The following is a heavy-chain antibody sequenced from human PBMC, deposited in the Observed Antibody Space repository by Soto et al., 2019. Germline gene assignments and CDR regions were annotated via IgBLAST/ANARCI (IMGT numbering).Heavy chain of an antibody. J-gene: IGHJ6*02. V-gene: IGHV1-3*01. D-gene: IGHD3-3*02. CDR2: INAGNGNT. CDR1: GYTFTTYA. Sequence: ASVKVSCKASGYTFTTYAMHWVRQAPGQRLEWMGWINAGNGNTKYSQRFQGRVTITRDTSASTAYMELSSLRSEDTAVYYCATISPYDMDVWGQGTPVTIYS. CDR3: ATISPYDMDV.